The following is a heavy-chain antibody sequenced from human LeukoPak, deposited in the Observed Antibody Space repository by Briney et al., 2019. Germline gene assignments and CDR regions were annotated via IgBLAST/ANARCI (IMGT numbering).Heavy chain of an antibody. Sequence: PGGSLRLSCSASGFTFSSSAMHWVRQAPGKGLDYVSAISDSGANTYYTDSVKGRFTISRDNSKNTLYLQMSSLRPEDTAVYYCAREPPGGGFDYWGQGTLVTVSS. CDR2: ISDSGANT. J-gene: IGHJ4*02. CDR3: AREPPGGGFDY. V-gene: IGHV3-64D*09. CDR1: GFTFSSSA. D-gene: IGHD3-16*01.